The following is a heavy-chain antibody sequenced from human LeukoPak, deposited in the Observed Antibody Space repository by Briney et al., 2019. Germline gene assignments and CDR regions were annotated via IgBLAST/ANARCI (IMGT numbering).Heavy chain of an antibody. J-gene: IGHJ4*02. CDR2: IYYSGST. V-gene: IGHV4-31*03. D-gene: IGHD3-22*01. CDR1: GGSISSGGYY. CDR3: VSSYYDSSGYYFDY. Sequence: SETLSLTCTVSGGSISSGGYYWSWIRQHPGKGLEWIGYIYYSGSTYYNPSLKSRVTISVDTSKNQFSLKLSSVTAADTAVYYCVSSYYDSSGYYFDYWGQGTLVTVSS.